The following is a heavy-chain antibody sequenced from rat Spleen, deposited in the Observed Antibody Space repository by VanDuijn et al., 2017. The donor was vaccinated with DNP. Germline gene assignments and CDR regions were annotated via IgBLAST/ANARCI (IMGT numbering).Heavy chain of an antibody. CDR3: ARDWDGYNIDY. CDR1: GFSLTDYS. D-gene: IGHD4-1*01. V-gene: IGHV2-19*01. Sequence: QVQLKESGPGLVQPSQTLSLTCTVSGFSLTDYSVHWVRQPPGKGLEWMGRIQSDGNTDYNSVLKSRLSISRDTSKGQVFLNMNSVQTEDTAMYFCARDWDGYNIDYWGQGVMVTVSS. J-gene: IGHJ2*01. CDR2: IQSDGNT.